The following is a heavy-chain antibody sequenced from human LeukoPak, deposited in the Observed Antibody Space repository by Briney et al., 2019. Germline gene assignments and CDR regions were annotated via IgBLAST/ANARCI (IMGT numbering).Heavy chain of an antibody. Sequence: ASVKVSCKVSGYTLTELSMHWVRQAPGKGLEWMGGFDPEDGETIYAQKFQGRVTMTRNTSISTAYMELSSLRSEDTAVYYCARGGSSFYSSGWYALEYGMDVWGQGTTVTVSS. CDR2: FDPEDGET. CDR3: ARGGSSFYSSGWYALEYGMDV. J-gene: IGHJ6*02. D-gene: IGHD6-19*01. V-gene: IGHV1-24*01. CDR1: GYTLTELS.